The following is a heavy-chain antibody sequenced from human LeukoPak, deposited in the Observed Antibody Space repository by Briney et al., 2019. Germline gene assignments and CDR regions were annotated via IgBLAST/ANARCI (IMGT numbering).Heavy chain of an antibody. D-gene: IGHD4-17*01. CDR2: IYYTGST. V-gene: IGHV4-59*02. CDR3: ARLYGRGNRFDP. J-gene: IGHJ5*02. CDR1: GASVTSYY. Sequence: SETLSHTCTVSGASVTSYYWTWIRQPPGKGLEWVGYIYYTGSTNYNPSLKSRVSISFDTSRTQFSLQLRSVTAADTAVYYCARLYGRGNRFDPWGQGTLVTVSS.